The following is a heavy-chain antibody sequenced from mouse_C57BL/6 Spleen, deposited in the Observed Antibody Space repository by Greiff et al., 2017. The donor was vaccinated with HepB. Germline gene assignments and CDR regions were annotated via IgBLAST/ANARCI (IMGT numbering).Heavy chain of an antibody. D-gene: IGHD2-4*01. J-gene: IGHJ2*01. CDR3: ARCGLSDYEGYFDY. Sequence: VQLQQSGPELVKPGASVKISCKASGYAFSSSWMNWVTQRPGKGLEWIGRIYPGDGDTNYNGKVKGKATLTEDKSSSTAYMQLSSLASEDSAVYFCARCGLSDYEGYFDYWGQGTTLTVSS. CDR1: GYAFSSSW. CDR2: IYPGDGDT. V-gene: IGHV1-82*01.